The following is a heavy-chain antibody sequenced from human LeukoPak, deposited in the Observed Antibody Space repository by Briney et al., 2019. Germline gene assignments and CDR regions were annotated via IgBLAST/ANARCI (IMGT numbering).Heavy chain of an antibody. J-gene: IGHJ4*02. D-gene: IGHD1-26*01. CDR2: IYYSGNT. CDR3: ARLRRWELLLDY. Sequence: SETLSLTCTVSGVSISSSNSYWGWIRQPPGKGLEWIGSIYYSGNTYYNASLKSQVSISIDTSKNQFSLRLTSVTAADTAVYYCARLRRWELLLDYWGQGTLVTVSS. V-gene: IGHV4-39*01. CDR1: GVSISSSNSY.